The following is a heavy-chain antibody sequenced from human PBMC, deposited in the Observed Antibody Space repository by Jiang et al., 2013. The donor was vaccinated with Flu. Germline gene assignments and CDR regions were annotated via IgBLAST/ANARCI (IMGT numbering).Heavy chain of an antibody. CDR2: IYYSGCT. D-gene: IGHD3-3*01. Sequence: PGLVKPSQTLSLTCTVSGGSISSGGYYWSWIRQHPGKGLEWIGYIYYSGCTYYNPSLKSRVTISVDTSKNQFSLKLSSVTAADTAVYYCARKPKRRGQYYDFWSGYFPFDYWGQGTLVTVSS. CDR3: ARKPKRRGQYYDFWSGYFPFDY. CDR1: GGSISSGGYY. V-gene: IGHV4-31*03. J-gene: IGHJ4*02.